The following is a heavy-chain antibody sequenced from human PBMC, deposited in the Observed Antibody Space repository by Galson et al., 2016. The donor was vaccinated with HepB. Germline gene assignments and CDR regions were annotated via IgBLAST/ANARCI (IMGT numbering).Heavy chain of an antibody. CDR2: ISNSGDTI. CDR3: ARGPRHFYGSEKYHDNWFDP. Sequence: SLRLSCAALGFTFSRYDMNWVRQAPGKGLEWISYISNSGDTIYYADSVKGRFTVSRDNAGDSLYLQMNSLRADDTSLYYCARGPRHFYGSEKYHDNWFDPWGQGTLVTVSS. V-gene: IGHV3-48*03. CDR1: GFTFSRYD. J-gene: IGHJ5*02. D-gene: IGHD3-10*01.